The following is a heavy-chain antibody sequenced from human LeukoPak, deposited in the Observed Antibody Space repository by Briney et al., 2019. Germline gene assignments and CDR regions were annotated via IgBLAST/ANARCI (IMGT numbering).Heavy chain of an antibody. V-gene: IGHV1-18*01. CDR3: ARDQGSYSAFDY. CDR1: GYTFTRHR. D-gene: IGHD1-26*01. Sequence: APVKVSCKASGYTFTRHRISWVRQAPGQGLEWMGWISAYNGNTKYAQKFQGRVTMTTDTSTSTAYMELRSLRCDDTAVYYCARDQGSYSAFDYWGQGTLVTVSS. CDR2: ISAYNGNT. J-gene: IGHJ4*02.